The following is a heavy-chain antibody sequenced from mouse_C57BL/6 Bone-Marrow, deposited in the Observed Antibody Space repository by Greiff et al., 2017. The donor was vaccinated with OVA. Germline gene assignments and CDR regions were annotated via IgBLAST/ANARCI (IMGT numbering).Heavy chain of an antibody. J-gene: IGHJ2*01. CDR3: AREIITTVVDYFDY. D-gene: IGHD1-1*01. V-gene: IGHV5-16*01. CDR1: GFTFSDYY. Sequence: EVQVVESEGGLVQPGSSMKLSCTASGFTFSDYYMAWVRQVPEKGLEWVANINYDGSSTYYLDSLKSRFIISRDNAKNILYLQMSSLKSEDTATYYCAREIITTVVDYFDYWGQGTTLTVSS. CDR2: INYDGSST.